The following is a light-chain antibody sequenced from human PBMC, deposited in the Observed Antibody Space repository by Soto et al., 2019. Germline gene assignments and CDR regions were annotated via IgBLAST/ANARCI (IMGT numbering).Light chain of an antibody. J-gene: IGKJ2*01. CDR1: QSVRSNY. Sequence: EIVLTQSPGTLSLSPGERATLSCRASQSVRSNYLAWYQQKPGQAPRLLIHNASGRATGIPDRFSGSGSGTDFTLTISRLEPEDFAVYYCQQYATSRYTLGQGTKLEIK. CDR3: QQYATSRYT. V-gene: IGKV3-20*01. CDR2: NAS.